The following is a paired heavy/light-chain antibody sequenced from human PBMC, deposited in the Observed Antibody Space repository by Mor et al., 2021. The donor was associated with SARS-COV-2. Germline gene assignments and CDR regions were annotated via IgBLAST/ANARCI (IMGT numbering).Heavy chain of an antibody. Sequence: EVQLLESGGGLVQPGGSLRLSCAASGFTFSSYTMSWVRQAPGKGLEWVSAISGSGGSTYYADSVKGRFTISRDNSKNTLYLQSNSLRAEDTAVYYCAKARDTGDYYFGMDVWGQGTTVTVSS. V-gene: IGHV3-23*01. CDR3: AKARDTGDYYFGMDV. J-gene: IGHJ6*02. CDR1: GFTFSSYT. D-gene: IGHD7-27*01. CDR2: ISGSGGST.
Light chain of an antibody. J-gene: IGKJ4*01. V-gene: IGKV1-39*01. CDR2: AAS. CDR3: QQSDSSLT. CDR1: QSISRY. Sequence: DIQMTQSPSSLSASVGDRVTITCRASQSISRYLNWYQQKPGKAPKFLIYAASTLQSGVPSRFSGSGSGTDFTLTISSLQPEDFATYYCQQSDSSLTFGGGTKVEIK.